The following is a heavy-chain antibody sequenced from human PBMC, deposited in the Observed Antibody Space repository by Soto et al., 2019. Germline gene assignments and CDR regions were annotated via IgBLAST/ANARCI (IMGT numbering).Heavy chain of an antibody. V-gene: IGHV4-30-4*01. CDR2: IYSSGST. J-gene: IGHJ6*02. CDR1: GGSISSGDYY. Sequence: SETLSLTCTVSGGSISSGDYYWSWIRQPPGKGLEWIGYIYSSGSTSSGSTNYNPSLKSRVTIPADTSKNQFSLKLRSVTAADTAVYYCARETGYDIYGMDVWGQGTTVTVSS. CDR3: ARETGYDIYGMDV. D-gene: IGHD3-9*01.